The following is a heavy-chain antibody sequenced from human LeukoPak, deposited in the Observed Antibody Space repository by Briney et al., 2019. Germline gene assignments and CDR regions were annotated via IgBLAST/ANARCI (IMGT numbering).Heavy chain of an antibody. Sequence: PSQTLSLTCTVSGGSISSSSYYWGWIRQPPGKGLEWIGSIYYSGSTYYNPSLKSRVTISVDTSKNQFSLKLSSVTAADTAVYYCARGGRYYDSSGYYYRNAFDIWGQGTMVTVSS. CDR1: GGSISSSSYY. CDR3: ARGGRYYDSSGYYYRNAFDI. D-gene: IGHD3-22*01. J-gene: IGHJ3*02. CDR2: IYYSGST. V-gene: IGHV4-39*01.